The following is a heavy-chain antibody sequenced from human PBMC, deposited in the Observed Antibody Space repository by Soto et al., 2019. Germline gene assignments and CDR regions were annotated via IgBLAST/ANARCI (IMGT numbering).Heavy chain of an antibody. CDR1: GYTFTSYG. J-gene: IGHJ6*02. CDR2: ISAYNGNT. CDR3: ARDLSDSSGYTQYYYYYYGMDV. D-gene: IGHD3-22*01. Sequence: ASVKVSCKASGYTFTSYGISWVRQAPGQGLEWMGWISAYNGNTNYAQKLQGRVTMTTDTSTSTAYMELRSLRSDDTAVYYCARDLSDSSGYTQYYYYYYGMDVWGQGTTVTVSS. V-gene: IGHV1-18*01.